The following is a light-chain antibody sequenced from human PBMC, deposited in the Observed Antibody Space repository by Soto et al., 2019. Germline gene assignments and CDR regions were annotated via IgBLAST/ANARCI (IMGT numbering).Light chain of an antibody. CDR1: QTIATY. CDR3: QQSYSSLVT. J-gene: IGKJ4*01. Sequence: IEMTQSPASLSASVGDRVTITCRASQTIATYLNWFQHKSGRAPKLLIYTSSSVNSGVSSRFRGSGSGTDFTLTINDVQPEDSATYYCQQSYSSLVTFGAGTKEEIK. V-gene: IGKV1-39*01. CDR2: TSS.